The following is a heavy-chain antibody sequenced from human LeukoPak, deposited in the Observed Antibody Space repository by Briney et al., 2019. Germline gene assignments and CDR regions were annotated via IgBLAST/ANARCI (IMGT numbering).Heavy chain of an antibody. CDR3: AREKVRQSGMDV. J-gene: IGHJ6*02. D-gene: IGHD1-1*01. V-gene: IGHV1-46*01. CDR1: GYTFTSYY. Sequence: ASVKVSCKASGYTFTSYYMHWVRQAPGQGLEWMGIINPSGGSTSYAQKFQGRVTMTRDTSTSTAYMELSRLRSDGTAVYYCAREKVRQSGMDVWGQGTTVTVSS. CDR2: INPSGGST.